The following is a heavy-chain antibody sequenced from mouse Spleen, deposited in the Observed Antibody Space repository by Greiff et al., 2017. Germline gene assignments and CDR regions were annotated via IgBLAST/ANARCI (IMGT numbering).Heavy chain of an antibody. CDR3: ARYFLAYYSPAWFAY. D-gene: IGHD2-12*01. Sequence: NVVESGGGLVQPGGSLSLSCAASGFTFTDYYMSWVRQPPGKALEWLGFIRNKANGYTTEYSASVKGRFTISRDNSQSILYLQMNALRAEDSATYYCARYFLAYYSPAWFAYWGQGTLVTVSA. CDR2: IRNKANGYTT. V-gene: IGHV7-3*01. CDR1: GFTFTDYY. J-gene: IGHJ3*01.